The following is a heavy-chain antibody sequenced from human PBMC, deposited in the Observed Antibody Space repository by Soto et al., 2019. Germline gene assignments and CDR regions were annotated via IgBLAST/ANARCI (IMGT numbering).Heavy chain of an antibody. D-gene: IGHD2-15*01. V-gene: IGHV3-23*01. Sequence: EVQLLESGGGLVQRGGSLRLSCAASGFTFNSYAMNWVRQAPGKGLEWVSGISGSGGSTYYADSVKGRFTISRDNSKNTLSLQMNSLRVEDTVVYYCAKDRGSILPSNTFDYWGQGTLVTVSS. CDR1: GFTFNSYA. CDR3: AKDRGSILPSNTFDY. J-gene: IGHJ4*02. CDR2: ISGSGGST.